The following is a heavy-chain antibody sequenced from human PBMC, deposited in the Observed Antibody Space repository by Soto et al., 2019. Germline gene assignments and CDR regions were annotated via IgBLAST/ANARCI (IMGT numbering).Heavy chain of an antibody. J-gene: IGHJ4*02. D-gene: IGHD6-19*01. CDR3: ARGSGWYCFDS. Sequence: EVQLVETGGGLIQPGGSLRLSCAASGFTDSRNYMTWVRQAPGKGLEWVSVIYSGGSTSYADSVKGRFTISRDNSRDTLYLQMNSLRAEDRAVYYCARGSGWYCFDSWGQGTLVTVSS. CDR2: IYSGGST. V-gene: IGHV3-53*02. CDR1: GFTDSRNY.